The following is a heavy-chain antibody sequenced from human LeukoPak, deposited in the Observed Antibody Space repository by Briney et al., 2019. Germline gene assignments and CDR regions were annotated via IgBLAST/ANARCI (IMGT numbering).Heavy chain of an antibody. CDR3: AKDSNLGRIEY. CDR1: GFTFSSYG. J-gene: IGHJ4*02. V-gene: IGHV3-33*06. CDR2: IWYDGSNK. Sequence: GRSLRLSCAASGFTFSSYGMHWVRQAPGKGLEWVAVIWYDGSNKYYADSVKGRFTISRDNSKSTLYLQMNSLRAEDTAVYFCAKDSNLGRIEYWGQGALVTVSS.